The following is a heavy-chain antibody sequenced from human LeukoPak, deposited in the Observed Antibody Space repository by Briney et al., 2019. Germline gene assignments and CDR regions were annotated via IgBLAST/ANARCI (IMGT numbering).Heavy chain of an antibody. D-gene: IGHD2-2*01. V-gene: IGHV1-46*03. CDR2: INPSGSST. CDR3: AMGYCISTACYSSY. Sequence: ASVKVSCKASGCTFTSNYMHWVRQAPAQGLERMGVINPSGSSTRYAQKSQGRVTMTRDTSTSTVYMEVSSLRSEDTAVYYCAMGYCISTACYSSYWGQGTLVTVSS. CDR1: GCTFTSNY. J-gene: IGHJ4*02.